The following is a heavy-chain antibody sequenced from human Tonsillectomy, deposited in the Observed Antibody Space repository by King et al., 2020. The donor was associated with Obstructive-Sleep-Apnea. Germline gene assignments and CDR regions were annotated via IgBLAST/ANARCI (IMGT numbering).Heavy chain of an antibody. D-gene: IGHD3-22*01. V-gene: IGHV3-48*03. CDR1: GFTVSSYS. J-gene: IGHJ4*02. CDR2: ISIGGTTI. CDR3: AREGGYYDSSGYAPIFDY. Sequence: VQLVESGGGLVQPGGSLRLSCAASGFTVSSYSLHLVRQAPGKWLEWLSYISIGGTTIYYADTVQGRFPISRDNAKNSLALQINSLSAEDTAVYFCAREGGYYDSSGYAPIFDYWGQGTLVTVSS.